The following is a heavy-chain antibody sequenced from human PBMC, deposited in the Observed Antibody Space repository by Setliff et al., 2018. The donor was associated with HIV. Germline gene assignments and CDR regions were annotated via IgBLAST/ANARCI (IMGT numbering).Heavy chain of an antibody. J-gene: IGHJ4*02. CDR2: INHSGST. D-gene: IGHD3-22*01. Sequence: PSETLSLTCAVYGGSFSGYYWSWIRQSPEKGLEWIGEINHSGSTNYNPSLKSRVTMSVDTSKNQFSLKLSSVTAADTAVYYCARGGGYDRSGYYPFDYWGQGTPVTVS. CDR1: GGSFSGYY. CDR3: ARGGGYDRSGYYPFDY. V-gene: IGHV4-34*01.